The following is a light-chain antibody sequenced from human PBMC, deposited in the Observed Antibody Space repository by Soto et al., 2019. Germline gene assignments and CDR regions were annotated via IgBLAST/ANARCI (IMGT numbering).Light chain of an antibody. J-gene: IGLJ2*01. Sequence: QSALTQPPSASGSPGQSVTISCTGTSSDVGAYNYVSWYQQHPGKAPKLIIYEVTRRPSGVPDRFSGSKSGNTASLTVSGLQAEDEADYYCGTWDSSLSAVVFGGGTKVTVL. CDR3: GTWDSSLSAVV. CDR2: EVT. CDR1: SSDVGAYNY. V-gene: IGLV2-8*01.